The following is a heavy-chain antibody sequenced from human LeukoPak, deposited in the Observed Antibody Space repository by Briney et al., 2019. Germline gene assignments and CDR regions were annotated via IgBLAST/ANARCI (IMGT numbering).Heavy chain of an antibody. CDR1: GGTFSSYA. Sequence: SVKVSCKASGGTFSSYAISWVRQAPGQGLEWMGRIIPIFGIANYAQKFQGRVTITADKSTRTAYMELSSLRSEDTAVYYCARGKSRDGYNSRYYYGMDVWGQGTTVTVSS. V-gene: IGHV1-69*04. CDR2: IIPIFGIA. D-gene: IGHD5-24*01. CDR3: ARGKSRDGYNSRYYYGMDV. J-gene: IGHJ6*02.